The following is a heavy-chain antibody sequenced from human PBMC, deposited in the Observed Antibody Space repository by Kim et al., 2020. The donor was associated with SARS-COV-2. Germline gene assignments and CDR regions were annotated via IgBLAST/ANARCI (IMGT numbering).Heavy chain of an antibody. CDR1: GGSISSSSYY. D-gene: IGHD3-10*01. CDR3: AGLGYGSGSYTFDY. J-gene: IGHJ4*02. CDR2: IYYSGST. Sequence: SETLSLTCTVSGGSISSSSYYWGWIRQPPGKGLEWIGSIYYSGSTYYNPSLKSRVTISVATSKNQFSLKLSSVTAADTAVYYCAGLGYGSGSYTFDYWGQGTLVTVSS. V-gene: IGHV4-39*01.